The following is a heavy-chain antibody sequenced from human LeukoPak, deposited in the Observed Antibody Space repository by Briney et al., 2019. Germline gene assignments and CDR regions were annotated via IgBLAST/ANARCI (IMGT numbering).Heavy chain of an antibody. J-gene: IGHJ4*02. Sequence: AGGSLRLSCAASGFTFSSYAMSWVRQASGKGLEWVSAISGSGGSTYYADSVKGRFTISRDNSKNTLYLQMNSLRAEDTAVYYCAKFGSSSWPRFDYWGQGTLVTVSS. V-gene: IGHV3-23*01. D-gene: IGHD6-13*01. CDR2: ISGSGGST. CDR3: AKFGSSSWPRFDY. CDR1: GFTFSSYA.